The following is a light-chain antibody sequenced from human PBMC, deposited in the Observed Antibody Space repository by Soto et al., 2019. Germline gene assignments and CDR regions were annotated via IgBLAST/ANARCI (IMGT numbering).Light chain of an antibody. J-gene: IGLJ2*01. Sequence: QSALTQPPSASGSPGQSVTISCTGTSSDVGEYNYVSWYQQHPGQAPKLVIYEVSKRPSGVPDRFSGSKSGNTASLTVSGLQAEDEAHYHCSSYAADNIWVFGGGTKLTVL. CDR2: EVS. CDR3: SSYAADNIWV. V-gene: IGLV2-8*01. CDR1: SSDVGEYNY.